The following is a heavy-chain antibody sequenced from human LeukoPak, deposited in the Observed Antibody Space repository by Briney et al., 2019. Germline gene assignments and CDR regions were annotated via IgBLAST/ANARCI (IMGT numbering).Heavy chain of an antibody. Sequence: GGSLRLSCAASGFTFSSYSMNWVRQAPGKGLEWVSYTSSSSSTIYYADSVKGRFTISRDNAKNSLYLQMNSLRDEDTAVYYCARGSGYDFWSGYSATFDYWGQGTLVTVSS. J-gene: IGHJ4*02. CDR2: TSSSSSTI. CDR1: GFTFSSYS. CDR3: ARGSGYDFWSGYSATFDY. D-gene: IGHD3-3*01. V-gene: IGHV3-48*02.